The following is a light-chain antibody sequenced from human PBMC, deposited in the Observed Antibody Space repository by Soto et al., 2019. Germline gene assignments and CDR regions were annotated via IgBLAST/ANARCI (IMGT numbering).Light chain of an antibody. Sequence: VLTQPPSVSGAPGQRVTISCTGSSSNIGAGYDVHWYQQLPGTAPKLFMYANSNRPSGVPDRFSGSKSGTSASLAITGLQAEDEADYYCQSYDSSLSGYVFGTGTKLTVL. J-gene: IGLJ1*01. CDR2: ANS. CDR3: QSYDSSLSGYV. CDR1: SSNIGAGYD. V-gene: IGLV1-40*01.